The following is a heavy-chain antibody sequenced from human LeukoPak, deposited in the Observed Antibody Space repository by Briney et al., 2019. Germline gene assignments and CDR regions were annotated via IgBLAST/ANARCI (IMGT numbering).Heavy chain of an antibody. V-gene: IGHV4-34*01. D-gene: IGHD6-13*01. Sequence: PSETLSLTCAVYGGSFSGYYWSWIRQPPGKGLEWIGEIIHSGSTNYNPSLKSRVTISVDTSKNQFSLKLSSVTAADTAVYYCARGGAAALGTARNWFDPWGQGTLVTVSS. CDR3: ARGGAAALGTARNWFDP. CDR1: GGSFSGYY. CDR2: IIHSGST. J-gene: IGHJ5*02.